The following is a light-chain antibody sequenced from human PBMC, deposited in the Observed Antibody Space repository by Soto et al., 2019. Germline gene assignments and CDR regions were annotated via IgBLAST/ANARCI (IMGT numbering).Light chain of an antibody. CDR2: DAS. Sequence: DIQMTHYPSTLSASVGDRVTITCRAIQSISSWLAWYQQKPGKAPKLLIYDASSLESGVPSRFSGSGSGTEFTLTISSLQPDDFETYYCQQYNSDPYTFGQGTKVDIK. CDR3: QQYNSDPYT. CDR1: QSISSW. J-gene: IGKJ2*01. V-gene: IGKV1-5*01.